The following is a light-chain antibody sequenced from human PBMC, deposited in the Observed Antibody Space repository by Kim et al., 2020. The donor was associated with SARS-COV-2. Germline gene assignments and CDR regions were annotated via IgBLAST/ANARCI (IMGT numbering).Light chain of an antibody. CDR2: GAS. Sequence: DIQMTQSPPSLSASVGDRVTITCRASQSISNNLNWYQQKSGKAPKVLIYGASSLQSGVPSRFSGSASGTDFTLTISSLQPEDFATYYCQQSYSTPPWHTFGQRTKLEI. CDR3: QQSYSTPPWHT. CDR1: QSISNN. V-gene: IGKV1-39*01. J-gene: IGKJ2*01.